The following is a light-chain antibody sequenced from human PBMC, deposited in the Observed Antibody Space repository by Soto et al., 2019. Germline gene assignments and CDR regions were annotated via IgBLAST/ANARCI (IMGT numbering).Light chain of an antibody. CDR2: DAS. Sequence: EIVLTQSPAALSLSPGERATLSCRASQSIGTYLVWYQQKPGQAPRLLIYDASNRATGIPVRFSGSGSGTGFTLTISSLEPEDFAVYYCQQRGSFPLTFGGGAKVDIK. CDR1: QSIGTY. V-gene: IGKV3-11*01. J-gene: IGKJ4*01. CDR3: QQRGSFPLT.